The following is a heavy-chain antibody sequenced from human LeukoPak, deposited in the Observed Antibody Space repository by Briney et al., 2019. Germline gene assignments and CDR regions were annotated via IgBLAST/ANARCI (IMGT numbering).Heavy chain of an antibody. V-gene: IGHV4-59*01. Sequence: SETLSLTCTVSGGSISGYYWTWIRQTPGKGLEWIGDIYYSGSTNCNPSLQSRVTISVDTSKNQFSLKLTSVTAADTAVYYCARVGRYYDALTGYATGGSPFDYWGQGTPVTVSS. CDR2: IYYSGST. CDR1: GGSISGYY. D-gene: IGHD3-9*01. J-gene: IGHJ4*02. CDR3: ARVGRYYDALTGYATGGSPFDY.